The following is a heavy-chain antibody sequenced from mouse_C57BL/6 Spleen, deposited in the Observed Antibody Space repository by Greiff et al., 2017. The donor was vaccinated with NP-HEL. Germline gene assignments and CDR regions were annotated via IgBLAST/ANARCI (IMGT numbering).Heavy chain of an antibody. CDR2: IDPSDSYT. Sequence: QVQLKQPGAELVKLGASVKLSCKASGYTFTSYWMQWVKQRPGQGLEWIGEIDPSDSYTNYNQKFKGKATLTVDTSSSTAYMQLSSLTSEDSAVYYCANIQDYAMDYWGQGTSVTVSS. V-gene: IGHV1-50*01. CDR1: GYTFTSYW. CDR3: ANIQDYAMDY. J-gene: IGHJ4*01.